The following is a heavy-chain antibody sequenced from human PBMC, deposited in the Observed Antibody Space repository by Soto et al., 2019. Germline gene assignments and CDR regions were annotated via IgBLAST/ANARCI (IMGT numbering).Heavy chain of an antibody. CDR3: ARDWSRYCSSTSCYVPGP. Sequence: SCKASGYTFTSYGISWVLQAPGQGLEWMGWISAYNGNTNYAQKLQGRVTMTTDTSTSTAYMELRSLRSDDTAVYYCARDWSRYCSSTSCYVPGPWGQGTLVTVSS. CDR2: ISAYNGNT. D-gene: IGHD2-2*01. J-gene: IGHJ5*02. CDR1: GYTFTSYG. V-gene: IGHV1-18*01.